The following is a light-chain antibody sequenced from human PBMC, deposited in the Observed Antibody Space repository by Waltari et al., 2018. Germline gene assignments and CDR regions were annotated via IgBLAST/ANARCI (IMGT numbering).Light chain of an antibody. J-gene: IGLJ2*01. CDR1: SGRIATTY. V-gene: IGLV6-57*02. CDR2: DDR. CDR3: QSYYNRSLV. Sequence: FMLTQPHSVSESPGKTVTISCTASSGRIATTYVPWYQQRPGSAPTTVIYDDRQRPSGVPDRFSGSIDDFSNSASLTISELQTEDEADYYCQSYYNRSLVFGGGTRLTVL.